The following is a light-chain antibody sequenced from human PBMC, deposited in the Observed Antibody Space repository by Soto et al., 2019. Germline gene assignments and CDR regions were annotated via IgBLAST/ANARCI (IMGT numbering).Light chain of an antibody. Sequence: QSALTQPPSASGSPGQSVTISCTGTSSDVGGYNYVSWYQQHPGKAPKLMIYEVSKRPSGVPDRFSGSKSGNTASLTVSGXXXXDEADYYCSSYAGSPVVFGGGTKVTVL. V-gene: IGLV2-8*01. J-gene: IGLJ2*01. CDR2: EVS. CDR3: SSYAGSPVV. CDR1: SSDVGGYNY.